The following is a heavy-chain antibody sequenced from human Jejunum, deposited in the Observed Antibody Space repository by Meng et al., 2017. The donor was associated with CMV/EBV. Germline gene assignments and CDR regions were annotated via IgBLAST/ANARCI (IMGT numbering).Heavy chain of an antibody. D-gene: IGHD1-1*01. CDR1: GFTFDEFP. Sequence: GFTFDEFPMHWVRQAPGKGLEWVSLISWNGAANYYADSVKGRFTISRDNRKKSLYLQMNSLRPEDTAVYYCAKDRNAGWNGGWDHWGQGTRVTVSS. V-gene: IGHV3-43D*03. J-gene: IGHJ4*02. CDR3: AKDRNAGWNGGWDH. CDR2: ISWNGAAN.